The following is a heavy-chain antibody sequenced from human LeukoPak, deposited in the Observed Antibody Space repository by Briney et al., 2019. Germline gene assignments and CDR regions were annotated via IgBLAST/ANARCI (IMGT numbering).Heavy chain of an antibody. V-gene: IGHV1-18*01. D-gene: IGHD6-13*01. Sequence: ASVKVSCKASGYTFTSYGISWVRQAPGQGLEWMGWISAYNGNTNYAQKLQGRVTMTTDTSTSTAYMELRSLRSDDTAVYYCATSGSSSWYHAFDIWGQGTMVTVSS. J-gene: IGHJ3*02. CDR3: ATSGSSSWYHAFDI. CDR1: GYTFTSYG. CDR2: ISAYNGNT.